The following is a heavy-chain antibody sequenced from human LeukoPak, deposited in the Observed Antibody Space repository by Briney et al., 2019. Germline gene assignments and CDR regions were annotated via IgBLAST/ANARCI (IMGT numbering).Heavy chain of an antibody. CDR2: ISGRGGST. CDR3: AKEVGATWFDY. D-gene: IGHD1-26*01. V-gene: IGHV3-23*01. CDR1: GFTFSSYA. Sequence: GGSLRLSCAASGFTFSSYAMSWVRQAPGKGREGVSAISGRGGSTYCADSVKGRFTISRDNSKHTLYLQMYSLRAEDTAVDYCAKEVGATWFDYWGQGTLVTVSS. J-gene: IGHJ4*02.